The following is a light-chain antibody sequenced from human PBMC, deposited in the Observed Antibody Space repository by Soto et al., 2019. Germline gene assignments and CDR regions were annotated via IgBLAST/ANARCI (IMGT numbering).Light chain of an antibody. CDR1: SSDVGGYDY. CDR3: SSYTSSSTYV. J-gene: IGLJ1*01. Sequence: QSALTQPASVSGSPGQSIAISCTGTSSDVGGYDYVSWYQQHPGKAPKRMIYDVSNRPSGVSNRLSGSKSDNTASLTISGLQAEDEADYYCSSYTSSSTYVFGTGTKLTVL. CDR2: DVS. V-gene: IGLV2-14*01.